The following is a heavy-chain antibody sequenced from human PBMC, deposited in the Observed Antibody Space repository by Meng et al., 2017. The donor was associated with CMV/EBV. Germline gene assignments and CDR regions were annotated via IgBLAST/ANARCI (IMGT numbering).Heavy chain of an antibody. V-gene: IGHV3-74*01. CDR2: INSDGDNS. Sequence: SCAASGFAFNTYWLHWVRQAPGKGLEWVTRINSDGDNSIYADSVRGRFTLSRDNTKNTLYLQMNSLRAEDTAVYYCTRTREGAFDIWGQGTMVTVSS. CDR1: GFAFNTYW. J-gene: IGHJ3*02. D-gene: IGHD3-10*01. CDR3: TRTREGAFDI.